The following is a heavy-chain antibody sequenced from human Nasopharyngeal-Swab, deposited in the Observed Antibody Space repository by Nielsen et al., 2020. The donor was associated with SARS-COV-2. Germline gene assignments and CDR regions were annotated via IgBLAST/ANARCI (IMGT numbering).Heavy chain of an antibody. V-gene: IGHV3-30*18. Sequence: GGSLRLSCAASGFTFSSYGMHWVRQAPGKGLERVAVISYDGSNKYYADSVKGRFTISRDNSKNTLYLQMNSLRAEDTAVYYCAKDEAYYDFWSGYYAYYYMDVWGKGTTVTVSS. CDR1: GFTFSSYG. J-gene: IGHJ6*03. D-gene: IGHD3-3*01. CDR2: ISYDGSNK. CDR3: AKDEAYYDFWSGYYAYYYMDV.